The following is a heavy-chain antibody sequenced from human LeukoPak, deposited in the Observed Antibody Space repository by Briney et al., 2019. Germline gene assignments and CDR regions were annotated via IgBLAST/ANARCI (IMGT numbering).Heavy chain of an antibody. V-gene: IGHV3-9*01. Sequence: GGSLRLSCAASGFTFGDYAMHWVRQAPGKGLEWVSGINWDNGGIVYAQSVRGRFTISRDNAKNSLYLQMNSLRAEDTAVYYCARELGQWLAIGGGFDYWGQGTLVTVSS. CDR3: ARELGQWLAIGGGFDY. CDR2: INWDNGGI. D-gene: IGHD6-19*01. CDR1: GFTFGDYA. J-gene: IGHJ4*02.